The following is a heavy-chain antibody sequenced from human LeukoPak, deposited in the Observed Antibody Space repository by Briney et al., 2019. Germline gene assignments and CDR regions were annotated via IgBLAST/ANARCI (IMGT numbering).Heavy chain of an antibody. Sequence: ASVKVSCKSSGYTFTGYYMHWVRQAPGQGLVWMGWINPNSGGTNYAQKFQGRVTMTRDTSISTAYMELSRLRSDDTAVYYCARAITIFGVVTRNIWFDPWGQGTLVTVSS. CDR1: GYTFTGYY. CDR3: ARAITIFGVVTRNIWFDP. CDR2: INPNSGGT. V-gene: IGHV1-2*02. J-gene: IGHJ5*02. D-gene: IGHD3-3*01.